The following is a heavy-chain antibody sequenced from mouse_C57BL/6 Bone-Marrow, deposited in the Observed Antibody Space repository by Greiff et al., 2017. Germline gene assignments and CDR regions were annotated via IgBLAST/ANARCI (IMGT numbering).Heavy chain of an antibody. CDR3: ARVYYYGSSSFAY. D-gene: IGHD1-1*01. Sequence: EVQVVESGGGLVQPGGSLKLSCAASGFTFSDYYMYWVRQTPEKRLEWVAYISNGGGSTYYPDTVKGRFTISRDNAKNTLYLQMSRLKSEDTAMYYCARVYYYGSSSFAYWGQGTLVTVSA. V-gene: IGHV5-12*01. CDR2: ISNGGGST. CDR1: GFTFSDYY. J-gene: IGHJ3*01.